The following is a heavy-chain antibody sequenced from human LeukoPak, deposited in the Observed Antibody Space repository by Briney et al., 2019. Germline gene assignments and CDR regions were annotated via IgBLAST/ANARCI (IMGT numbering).Heavy chain of an antibody. Sequence: GGSLRLSCAASGFTFSDHYMDWVRQAPGKGLEWVGRTRNKANSYTTEYAASVKGRFTISRDDSKNSLYLQMNSLKTEDTAVYYCAGGRVATGFDHWGQGTLVTVSS. CDR2: TRNKANSYTT. D-gene: IGHD5-12*01. V-gene: IGHV3-72*01. CDR3: AGGRVATGFDH. J-gene: IGHJ4*02. CDR1: GFTFSDHY.